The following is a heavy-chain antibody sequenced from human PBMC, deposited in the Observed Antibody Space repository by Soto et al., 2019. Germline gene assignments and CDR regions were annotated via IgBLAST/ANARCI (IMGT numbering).Heavy chain of an antibody. V-gene: IGHV4-34*01. CDR2: INHSGST. Sequence: SQTLSLTCAVYGGSFSGYYWSWIRQPPGKGLEWIGEINHSGSTNYNPSLKSRVTISVDTSKNQFSLKLSSVTAADTAVYYCAGSRYSSSSRLSAFDIWGQGTMVTVSS. D-gene: IGHD6-6*01. J-gene: IGHJ3*02. CDR3: AGSRYSSSSRLSAFDI. CDR1: GGSFSGYY.